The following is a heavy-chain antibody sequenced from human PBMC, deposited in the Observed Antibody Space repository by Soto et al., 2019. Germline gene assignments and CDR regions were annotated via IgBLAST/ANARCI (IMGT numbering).Heavy chain of an antibody. J-gene: IGHJ5*02. CDR3: AKDVGSGRYPLTQWFDP. Sequence: LRLSCAASGFTFSSYGMHWVRQAPGKGLEWVAVISYDGSNKYYADSVKGRFTISRDNSKNTLYLQMNSLRAEDTAVYYCAKDVGSGRYPLTQWFDPWGQGTLVTVSS. D-gene: IGHD6-19*01. V-gene: IGHV3-30*18. CDR2: ISYDGSNK. CDR1: GFTFSSYG.